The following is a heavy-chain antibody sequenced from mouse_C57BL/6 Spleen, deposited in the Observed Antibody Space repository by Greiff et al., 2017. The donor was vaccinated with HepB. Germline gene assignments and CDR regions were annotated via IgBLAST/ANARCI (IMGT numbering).Heavy chain of an antibody. CDR1: GYAFSSYW. CDR2: IYPGDGDT. CDR3: VRYQTAQALWFAY. J-gene: IGHJ3*01. D-gene: IGHD3-2*02. V-gene: IGHV1-80*01. Sequence: VQLQQSGAELVKPGASVKISCKASGYAFSSYWMNWVKQRPGKGLEWIGQIYPGDGDTNYNGKFKGKATLTADKSSSTAYMQLSSLTAEDSAVYCCVRYQTAQALWFAYWGQETLFTGSA.